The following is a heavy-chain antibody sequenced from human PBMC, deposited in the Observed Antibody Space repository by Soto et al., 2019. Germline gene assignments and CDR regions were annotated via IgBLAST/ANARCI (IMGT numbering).Heavy chain of an antibody. V-gene: IGHV4-31*03. J-gene: IGHJ4*02. Sequence: SGTLSLTCTVSSGSINSGGFDWTWIRQHPGKGLEWIGYIFYSRTTSYNPSLKSRVTISGDTSKNQFSLTLRSVTAADSAVYYCARESPGDLAYYFDFWGQGTPVTVSS. CDR1: SGSINSGGFD. D-gene: IGHD3-16*01. CDR2: IFYSRTT. CDR3: ARESPGDLAYYFDF.